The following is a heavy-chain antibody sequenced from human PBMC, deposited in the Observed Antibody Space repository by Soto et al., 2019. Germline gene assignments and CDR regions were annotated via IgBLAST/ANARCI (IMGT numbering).Heavy chain of an antibody. CDR1: GGSFSGYY. V-gene: IGHV4-34*01. CDR3: ARGGGYGSGSYYDISMG. CDR2: INHSGST. D-gene: IGHD3-10*01. J-gene: IGHJ4*02. Sequence: PSETLSLTCAVYGGSFSGYYRSWIRQPPGKGLEWIGEINHSGSTNYNPSLKSRVTISVDTSKNVFSLKLNSVTAADTAVYYCARGGGYGSGSYYDISMGWGQGTQVTVSS.